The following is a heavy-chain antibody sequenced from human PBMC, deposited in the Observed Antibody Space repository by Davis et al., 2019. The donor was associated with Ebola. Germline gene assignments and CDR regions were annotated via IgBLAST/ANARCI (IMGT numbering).Heavy chain of an antibody. V-gene: IGHV3-11*01. J-gene: IGHJ6*02. D-gene: IGHD6-13*01. CDR2: ISSSGSII. CDR1: GFTFSSYW. Sequence: GESLKISCAASGFTFSSYWMSWIRQAPGKGLEWVSYISSSGSIIYYADSVKGRFTISRDNAKNSLYLQMNSLRAEDTAVYYCARSYSSSWYGEYYYYYYGMDVWGQGTTVTVSS. CDR3: ARSYSSSWYGEYYYYYYGMDV.